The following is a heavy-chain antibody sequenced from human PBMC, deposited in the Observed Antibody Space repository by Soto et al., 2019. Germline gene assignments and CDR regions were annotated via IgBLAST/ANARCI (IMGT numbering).Heavy chain of an antibody. V-gene: IGHV2-26*01. CDR2: IFSDNDR. Sequence: SGPTLVNPTETLTLTCTVSGFSLTTGKMGLSWIRQPPGKALEWLAHIFSDNDRAYSTSLQGRLTISKNTSGSQVVLSMTNVDPVDTATYYCARMNVDSYQFYYAMDVWGQGTTVTVSS. CDR1: GFSLTTGKMG. D-gene: IGHD4-17*01. J-gene: IGHJ6*02. CDR3: ARMNVDSYQFYYAMDV.